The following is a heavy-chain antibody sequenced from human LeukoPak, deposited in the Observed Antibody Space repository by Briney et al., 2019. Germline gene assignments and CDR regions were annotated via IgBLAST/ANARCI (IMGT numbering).Heavy chain of an antibody. V-gene: IGHV3-23*01. CDR1: GFTFSSYA. CDR2: ISGSGGST. J-gene: IGHJ4*02. CDR3: AKGHGGLDY. D-gene: IGHD2-15*01. Sequence: GGSLRLSCAASGFTFSSYAMSWVRQAPAKGLEWVSGISGSGGSTYYADSVKGRFTISRDNSKNTLYLQMNSLRAEDTAVYSCAKGHGGLDYWGQGTLVTVSS.